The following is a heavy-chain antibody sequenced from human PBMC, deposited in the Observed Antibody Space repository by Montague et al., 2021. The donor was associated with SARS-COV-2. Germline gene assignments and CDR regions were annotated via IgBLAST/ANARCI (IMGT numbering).Heavy chain of an antibody. CDR1: GYTFTSYG. V-gene: IGHV1-18*01. D-gene: IGHD3-9*01. CDR2: ISAYNGNT. J-gene: IGHJ4*02. CDR3: ARKGKPTYYDILTGYFGSTYFDY. Sequence: SVKVSCKASGYTFTSYGISWVRQAPGQGLEWMGWISAYNGNTNYAQKLQGRVTMTTDTSTSTAYMELRSLRSDDTAVYYCARKGKPTYYDILTGYFGSTYFDYWGQGTLVTVSS.